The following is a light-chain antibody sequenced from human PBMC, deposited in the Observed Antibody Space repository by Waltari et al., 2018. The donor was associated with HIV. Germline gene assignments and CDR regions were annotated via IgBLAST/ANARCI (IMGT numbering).Light chain of an antibody. V-gene: IGLV1-47*01. Sequence: QSVLTRQPPASATPGQRATTSCSGTNSTTGNIYLSWYQQLPGTAPKVLIYRNNYRPSGVPDRFSGSKSGTSASLAISGLRSEDEADYYCATWDDNLSGWVFGGGTKLTVL. J-gene: IGLJ3*02. CDR1: NSTTGNIY. CDR3: ATWDDNLSGWV. CDR2: RNN.